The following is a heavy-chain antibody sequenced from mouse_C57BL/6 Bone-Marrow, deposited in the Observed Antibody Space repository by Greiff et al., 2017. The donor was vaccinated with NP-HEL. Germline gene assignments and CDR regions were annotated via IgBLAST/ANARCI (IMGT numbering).Heavy chain of an antibody. Sequence: QVQLQQPGAELVKPGASVKLSCKASGYTFTSYWMHWVKQRPGRGLEWIGRIDPNSGGTKYNEKFKSKATLTVDNPSRTAYMQLSSLTSEDSAVYYCARGTITTVVGPGYWGQGTTLTVSS. CDR3: ARGTITTVVGPGY. D-gene: IGHD1-1*01. CDR1: GYTFTSYW. CDR2: IDPNSGGT. V-gene: IGHV1-72*01. J-gene: IGHJ2*01.